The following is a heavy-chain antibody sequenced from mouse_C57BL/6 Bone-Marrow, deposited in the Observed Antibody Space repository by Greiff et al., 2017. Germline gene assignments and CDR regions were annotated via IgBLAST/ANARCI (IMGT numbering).Heavy chain of an antibody. V-gene: IGHV14-4*01. CDR1: GFNIKDDY. J-gene: IGHJ2*01. D-gene: IGHD2-3*01. CDR3: TAMRGCY. Sequence: EVQLQQSGAELVRPGASVKLSCTASGFNIKDDYMHWVKQRPEQGLEWIGWLDPENGDTEYASKFQGKATITADTSSNTAYLQLSSLTSEDTAVYYCTAMRGCYWGQGTTLTGSA. CDR2: LDPENGDT.